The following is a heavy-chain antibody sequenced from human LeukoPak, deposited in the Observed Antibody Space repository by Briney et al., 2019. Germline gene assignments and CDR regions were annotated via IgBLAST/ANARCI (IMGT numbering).Heavy chain of an antibody. Sequence: GGSLRLSCAASGFTFSSYSMNWVRQAPGKGLEWVSSISSSSSYIYYADSVKGRFTISRDNAKNSLYLQMNSLRAEDTAVYYCARTGRAVAGQLDYWGQGTLVTVSS. V-gene: IGHV3-21*01. J-gene: IGHJ4*02. D-gene: IGHD6-19*01. CDR2: ISSSSSYI. CDR3: ARTGRAVAGQLDY. CDR1: GFTFSSYS.